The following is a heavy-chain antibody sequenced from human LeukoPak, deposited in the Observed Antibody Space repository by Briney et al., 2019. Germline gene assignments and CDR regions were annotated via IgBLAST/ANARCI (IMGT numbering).Heavy chain of an antibody. Sequence: GGSLRLSCAASGFTFSSYWMSWVRQAPGKGLEWVANIKQDGSEKYYVDSVKGRFTISRDNAKNSLYLQMNSLRAEDTAVYYCARELVAAAGNDYFDYWGQGTLVTVSS. J-gene: IGHJ4*02. CDR2: IKQDGSEK. CDR3: ARELVAAAGNDYFDY. CDR1: GFTFSSYW. V-gene: IGHV3-7*01. D-gene: IGHD6-13*01.